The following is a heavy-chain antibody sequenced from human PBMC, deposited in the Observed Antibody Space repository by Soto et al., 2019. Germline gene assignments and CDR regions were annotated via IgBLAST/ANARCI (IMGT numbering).Heavy chain of an antibody. CDR1: SSSILGGGYS. Sequence: SGTVRLSCAFASSSILGGGYSWSWIRQQPGKGLEWIGYIYHSGSTYDNPSLKSRVTISVDRSKNQFSLKLSSVTAAETAVYYCARVPDRWGQGTLATVSS. V-gene: IGHV4-30-2*01. J-gene: IGHJ5*02. CDR2: IYHSGST. CDR3: ARVPDR. D-gene: IGHD2-2*01.